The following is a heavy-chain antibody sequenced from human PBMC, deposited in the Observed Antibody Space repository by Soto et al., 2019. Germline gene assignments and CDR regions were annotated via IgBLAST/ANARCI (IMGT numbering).Heavy chain of an antibody. V-gene: IGHV3-11*06. CDR3: TRDSMTAWHVY. J-gene: IGHJ4*02. Sequence: PGGSLRLSCVGSGFTFSDYYMSWIRQAPGKGLEWISNIHSHSRSTEYADSVQGRFTVSRDNAKNTLYLQLDSLKDDDTAVYYCTRDSMTAWHVYWGQGTPVTVSS. CDR2: IHSHSRST. CDR1: GFTFSDYY. D-gene: IGHD6-25*01.